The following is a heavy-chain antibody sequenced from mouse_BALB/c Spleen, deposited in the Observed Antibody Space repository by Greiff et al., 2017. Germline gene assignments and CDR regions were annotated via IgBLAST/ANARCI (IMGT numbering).Heavy chain of an antibody. CDR1: GYTFTSYY. CDR2: IYPGNVNT. CDR3: ARRDGNSWYFDV. D-gene: IGHD2-1*01. J-gene: IGHJ1*01. V-gene: IGHV1S56*01. Sequence: VQLQQSGPELVKPGASVRISCKASGYTFTSYYIHWVKQRPGQGLEWIGWIYPGNVNTKYNEKFKGKATLTADKSSSTAYMQLSSLTSEDSAVYFCARRDGNSWYFDVWGAGTTVTVSS.